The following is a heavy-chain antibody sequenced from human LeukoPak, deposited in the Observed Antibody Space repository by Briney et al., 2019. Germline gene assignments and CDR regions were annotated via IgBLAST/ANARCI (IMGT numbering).Heavy chain of an antibody. V-gene: IGHV4-39*07. J-gene: IGHJ5*02. CDR1: GGSISSSSYY. CDR2: IYYSGST. D-gene: IGHD3-3*01. CDR3: ARDLPSYYDFWSGYSSGWFDP. Sequence: SETLSLTCTVSGGSISSSSYYWVWIRQPPGKGLEWIGSIYYSGSTYYNPSLKSRVTISVDTSKHHFSLKLSSVTAADTAVYYCARDLPSYYDFWSGYSSGWFDPWGQGTLVTVSS.